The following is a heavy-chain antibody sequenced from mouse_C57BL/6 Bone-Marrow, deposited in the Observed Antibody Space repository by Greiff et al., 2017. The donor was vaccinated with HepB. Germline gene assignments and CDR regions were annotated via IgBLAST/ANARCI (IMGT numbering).Heavy chain of an antibody. J-gene: IGHJ2*01. D-gene: IGHD1-1*01. CDR3: ARCPFYYGSSHEGYY. Sequence: VQLQQSGAELARPGASVKLSCKASGYTFTSYGISWVKQRTGQGLEWIGEIYPRSGNTYYNEKFKGKATLTADKSSSTGYMELRSLTSEDSAVYFCARCPFYYGSSHEGYYWGHGTTLTVSS. CDR2: IYPRSGNT. CDR1: GYTFTSYG. V-gene: IGHV1-81*01.